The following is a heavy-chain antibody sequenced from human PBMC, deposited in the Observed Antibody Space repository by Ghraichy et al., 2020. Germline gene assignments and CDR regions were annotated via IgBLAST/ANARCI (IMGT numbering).Heavy chain of an antibody. CDR1: GYTFSTYV. D-gene: IGHD5-12*01. Sequence: ASEKVSCKASGYTFSTYVINWVRQAPGQGLEWMGWISAYNGNTNSTQNHQVRVTMTTDTSTSTAYMELRSLESDDTVVYYCARGGKGGYSGSDGSPLGYDYFDYWGQGTLVTVSS. J-gene: IGHJ4*02. V-gene: IGHV1-18*01. CDR3: ARGGKGGYSGSDGSPLGYDYFDY. CDR2: ISAYNGNT.